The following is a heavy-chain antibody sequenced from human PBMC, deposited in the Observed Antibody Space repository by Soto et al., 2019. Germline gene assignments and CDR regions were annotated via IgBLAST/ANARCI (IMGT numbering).Heavy chain of an antibody. V-gene: IGHV3-23*01. CDR2: ISGSGDST. D-gene: IGHD5-18*01. CDR1: GFTFSSYA. Sequence: EVQLLESGGGLVQPGGSLRLSCAASGFTFSSYAISWVRQAPGKGLEWVSVISGSGDSTYYADSVKGRFTISRDNSKNTLYLQMNSLRAEDTAVYYCARVDTAMVFDYWGQGTLVTVSS. J-gene: IGHJ4*02. CDR3: ARVDTAMVFDY.